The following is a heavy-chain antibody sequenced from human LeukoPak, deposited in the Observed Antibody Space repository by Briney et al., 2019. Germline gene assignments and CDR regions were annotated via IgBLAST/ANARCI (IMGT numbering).Heavy chain of an antibody. J-gene: IGHJ3*02. Sequence: ASVKVSCKASGGTFSSYAISWVRQAPGQGLEWMGGIIPIFGTANYAQKFQGRVTITADESTSTAYMELSSLRSEDTAVYYCARDLDYDYYGPGGAFDIWGQGTMVTVSS. V-gene: IGHV1-69*13. D-gene: IGHD3-10*01. CDR2: IIPIFGTA. CDR3: ARDLDYDYYGPGGAFDI. CDR1: GGTFSSYA.